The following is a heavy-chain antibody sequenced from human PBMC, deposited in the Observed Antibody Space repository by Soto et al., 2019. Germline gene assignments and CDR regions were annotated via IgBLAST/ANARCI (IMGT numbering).Heavy chain of an antibody. Sequence: GGSLRLSCAASGFTFSSYAMSWVRQAPGKGLEWVSAISGSGGSTYYADSVKGRFTISRDNSKNTLYLLMNSLRVDDTAVYYCAKGGPSKWLLFHYWGQGTLVTVSS. CDR1: GFTFSSYA. V-gene: IGHV3-23*01. CDR3: AKGGPSKWLLFHY. D-gene: IGHD3-3*01. J-gene: IGHJ4*02. CDR2: ISGSGGST.